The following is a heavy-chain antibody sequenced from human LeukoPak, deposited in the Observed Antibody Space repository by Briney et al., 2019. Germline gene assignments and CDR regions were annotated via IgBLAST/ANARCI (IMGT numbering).Heavy chain of an antibody. V-gene: IGHV3-23*01. J-gene: IGHJ4*02. Sequence: GGSLRLSCAASGFTFSSDAMSWVREAPGKGLEWVSAISGSGGSTYYADSVKGRFTISRDNSKNTLYLQMNSLRAEDTAVYYCAKRPLLLTDNYFDYWGQGTLVTVSS. CDR1: GFTFSSDA. CDR3: AKRPLLLTDNYFDY. CDR2: ISGSGGST. D-gene: IGHD3-3*01.